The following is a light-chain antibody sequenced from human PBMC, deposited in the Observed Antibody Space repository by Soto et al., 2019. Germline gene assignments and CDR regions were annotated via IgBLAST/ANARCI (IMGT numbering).Light chain of an antibody. CDR3: QQYKSYWT. CDR1: QTINNW. Sequence: DIQVTQSPSTLSASVGDRVTITCRASQTINNWLAWYQQKPGKAPKLLIYKASTLESGVPSRFSGTVSGTEFTLTISSLQPDDLGSYYCQQYKSYWTFGQGTKVEIK. V-gene: IGKV1-5*03. J-gene: IGKJ1*01. CDR2: KAS.